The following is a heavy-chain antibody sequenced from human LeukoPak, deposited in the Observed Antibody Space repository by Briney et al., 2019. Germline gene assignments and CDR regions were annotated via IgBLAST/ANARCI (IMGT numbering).Heavy chain of an antibody. Sequence: GGSLSLSCAASGFTFSSYGMHWVRQAPGKGLEWVAFIRYDGSNKYYADSVKGRFTISRDNSKNTLYLQMNSLRAEDTAVYYCAKDLGLWFGESGMGYWGQGTLVTVSS. V-gene: IGHV3-30*02. CDR1: GFTFSSYG. CDR3: AKDLGLWFGESGMGY. J-gene: IGHJ4*02. CDR2: IRYDGSNK. D-gene: IGHD3-10*01.